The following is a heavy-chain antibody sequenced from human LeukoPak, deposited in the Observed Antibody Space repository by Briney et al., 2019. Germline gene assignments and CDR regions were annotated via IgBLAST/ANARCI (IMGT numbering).Heavy chain of an antibody. CDR2: IWYDGSNK. Sequence: GSLRLSCAASGFTFSSYGMHWVRQAPGKGLEWVAVIWYDGSNKYYADSVKGRFTISRDNSKNTLYLQMNSLRAEDTAVYYCAKDALPMITFGGVIVDRNNWFDPWGQGTLVTVSS. J-gene: IGHJ5*02. V-gene: IGHV3-33*06. CDR1: GFTFSSYG. CDR3: AKDALPMITFGGVIVDRNNWFDP. D-gene: IGHD3-16*02.